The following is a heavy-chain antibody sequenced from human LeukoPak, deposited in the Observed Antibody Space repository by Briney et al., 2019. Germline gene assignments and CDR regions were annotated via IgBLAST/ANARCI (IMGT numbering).Heavy chain of an antibody. Sequence: PSQTLSLTCTVSGGSISSGSYYWSWIRQPAGKGLEWIGRIYTSGSTNYNPSLKSRVTISVDTSKNQFSLKLRSVTAADTAVYYCAKLDSPPEIDFWSGFYTYWGQGTLITVSS. V-gene: IGHV4-61*02. CDR3: AKLDSPPEIDFWSGFYTY. J-gene: IGHJ4*02. CDR1: GGSISSGSYY. CDR2: IYTSGST. D-gene: IGHD3-3*01.